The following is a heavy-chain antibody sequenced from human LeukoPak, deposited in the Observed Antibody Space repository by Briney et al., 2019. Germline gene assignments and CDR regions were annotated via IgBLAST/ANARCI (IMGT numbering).Heavy chain of an antibody. V-gene: IGHV4-39*01. CDR2: IYYSGST. Sequence: SETLSLTCTVSGGSISSSSYYWGWIRQPPGKGLEWIGCIYYSGSTYYNPSLKSRVTISVDTSKNQFSLKLSSVTAADTAVYYCARLAWELLDYFDYWGQGTLVTVSS. J-gene: IGHJ4*02. D-gene: IGHD1-26*01. CDR1: GGSISSSSYY. CDR3: ARLAWELLDYFDY.